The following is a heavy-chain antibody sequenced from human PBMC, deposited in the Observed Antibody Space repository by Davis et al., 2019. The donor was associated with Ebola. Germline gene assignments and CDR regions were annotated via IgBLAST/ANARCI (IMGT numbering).Heavy chain of an antibody. CDR2: IIPIFGTA. D-gene: IGHD6-19*01. J-gene: IGHJ4*02. Sequence: SVQVSCKASGGTFSSYAISWVRQAPGHGLEWMGVIIPIFGTANYAQKFQGRVTITADKSTSTAYMELSSLRSEDTAVYYCARDRLKSGSSGWYEIGYWGQRTLVTVSS. CDR1: GGTFSSYA. V-gene: IGHV1-69*06. CDR3: ARDRLKSGSSGWYEIGY.